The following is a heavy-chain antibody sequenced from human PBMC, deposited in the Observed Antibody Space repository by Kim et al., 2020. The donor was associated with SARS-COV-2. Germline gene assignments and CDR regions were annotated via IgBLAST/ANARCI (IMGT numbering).Heavy chain of an antibody. V-gene: IGHV1-3*01. CDR3: ASTGSGQLWVYLDY. CDR1: GYTLSTYA. J-gene: IGHJ4*02. CDR2: INGGNGNT. Sequence: ASVKVSCKASGYTLSTYAIHWVRQAPGQRLEWMGWINGGNGNTKYAEKFQGRVTIGRDTSATTDYMELSSLRSEDTAIYYCASTGSGQLWVYLDYWGQGTLVTVSS. D-gene: IGHD5-18*01.